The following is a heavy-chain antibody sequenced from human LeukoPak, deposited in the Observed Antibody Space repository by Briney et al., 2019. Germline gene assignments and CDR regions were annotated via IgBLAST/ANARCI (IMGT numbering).Heavy chain of an antibody. J-gene: IGHJ4*02. D-gene: IGHD6-13*01. Sequence: PGGSLRLSCAASGFTFSSYWMSWVRQAPGKGLEWMANIKQDGSEKYYVDSVKGRFTISRDNAKNSLYLQMNSLRDEDTAVYYCASSVTWYFLSDYWGQGTLVTVSS. CDR3: ASSVTWYFLSDY. V-gene: IGHV3-7*02. CDR1: GFTFSSYW. CDR2: IKQDGSEK.